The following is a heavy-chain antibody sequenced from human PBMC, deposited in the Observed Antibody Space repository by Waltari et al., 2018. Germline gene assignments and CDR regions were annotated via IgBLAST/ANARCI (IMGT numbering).Heavy chain of an antibody. CDR2: INPNSGGT. CDR3: ARDRGNDLAPYYFDY. CDR1: GYTFTGYY. Sequence: QVQLVQSGAEVKKPGASVKVSCKASGYTFTGYYMHWVRQAPGQGLEWMGWINPNSGGTNYAQKFQGWVTMTRDTSISTAYMELSRLRADDTAVYYCARDRGNDLAPYYFDYWGQGTLVTVSS. D-gene: IGHD1-1*01. V-gene: IGHV1-2*04. J-gene: IGHJ4*02.